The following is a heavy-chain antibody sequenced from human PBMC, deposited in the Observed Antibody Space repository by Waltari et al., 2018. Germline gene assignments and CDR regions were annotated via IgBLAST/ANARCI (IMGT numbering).Heavy chain of an antibody. D-gene: IGHD1-26*01. J-gene: IGHJ4*02. CDR1: GYTFTGSY. CDR3: ARDSGLTE. CDR2: INPNSGGT. V-gene: IGHV1-2*06. Sequence: QVQLVQSGAEVKKPGSSVKVSCKASGYTFTGSYMHWVRQAPGQGLEWRGRINPNSGGTTYAQQFQSRVTTTRDTSISTAYMELSRLGSDDTAVYYCARDSGLTEWGQGTLVTVSS.